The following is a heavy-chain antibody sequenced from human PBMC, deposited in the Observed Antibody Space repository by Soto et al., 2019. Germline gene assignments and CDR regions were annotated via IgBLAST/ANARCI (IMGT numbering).Heavy chain of an antibody. V-gene: IGHV1-24*01. CDR1: GYTLTELS. CDR3: AGDPDSHYNDSHASSYP. D-gene: IGHD4-4*01. J-gene: IGHJ5*02. Sequence: ASVKVSCKVSGYTLTELSMHWVRQAPGKGLEWMGGFDPEDGETIYAQKFQGRVTMTEDTSTDTAYMELSSLRSEDTAVYYCAGDPDSHYNDSHASSYPWGQGTQVTVSS. CDR2: FDPEDGET.